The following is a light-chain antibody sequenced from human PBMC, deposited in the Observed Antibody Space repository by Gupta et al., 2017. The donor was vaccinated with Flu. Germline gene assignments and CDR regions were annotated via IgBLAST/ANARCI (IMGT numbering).Light chain of an antibody. CDR3: QQYHSSSWT. CDR1: QSIGRY. J-gene: IGKJ1*01. CDR2: KAS. Sequence: DIQMTQSPSTLSASIGDRVTITCRASQSIGRYLAWYRQKPGKTPKLLIYKASTLPSGVPSRFSGSGSGTEFTLTISSLQPDDFAIYYCQQYHSSSWTFGQGTQLDFK. V-gene: IGKV1-5*03.